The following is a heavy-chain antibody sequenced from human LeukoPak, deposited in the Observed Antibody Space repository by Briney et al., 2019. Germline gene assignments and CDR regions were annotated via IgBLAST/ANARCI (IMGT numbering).Heavy chain of an antibody. CDR3: SRDRGFLEWSFDY. D-gene: IGHD3-3*01. V-gene: IGHV3-49*04. CDR2: IRSKAYGGTT. CDR1: GFAFSNAW. Sequence: PGGSLRLSCAASGFAFSNAWMNWVRQAPGKGLEWVGFIRSKAYGGTTEYAASVTDRFTISRDDSKSIAYLQMNSLKTEDTAVYYCSRDRGFLEWSFDYWGQGTLVTVSS. J-gene: IGHJ4*02.